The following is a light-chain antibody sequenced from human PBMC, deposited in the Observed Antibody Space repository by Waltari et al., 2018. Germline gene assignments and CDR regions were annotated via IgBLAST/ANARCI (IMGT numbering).Light chain of an antibody. Sequence: SYELTQPPSVSVSPGQTASITCSGEKLENKNICWYQQKPGQSPVLVISQHFRRPSGVPERFSGSKSGNTATLTISGTQSMDEADYFCQAWDSTSDYVFGTGTKVTVL. CDR2: QHF. CDR3: QAWDSTSDYV. V-gene: IGLV3-1*01. CDR1: KLENKN. J-gene: IGLJ1*01.